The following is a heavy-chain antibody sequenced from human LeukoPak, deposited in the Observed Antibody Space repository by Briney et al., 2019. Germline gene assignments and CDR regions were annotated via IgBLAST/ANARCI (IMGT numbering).Heavy chain of an antibody. J-gene: IGHJ6*02. CDR2: IYYGGST. D-gene: IGHD4-17*01. CDR3: ARDPEYGDYRYGMDV. CDR1: GGAISSGDYY. Sequence: SETLSLTCTVSGGAISSGDYYWSWLRHPPGKGLHWIGYIYYGGSTYYNPTHKSRVIISVDTSKNQYTLKLSSVTATDTAGYYCARDPEYGDYRYGMDVWGQGTTVTVSS. V-gene: IGHV4-30-4*02.